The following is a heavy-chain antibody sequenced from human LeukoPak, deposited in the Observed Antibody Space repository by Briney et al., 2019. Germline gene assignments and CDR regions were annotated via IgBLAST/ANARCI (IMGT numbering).Heavy chain of an antibody. V-gene: IGHV1-46*01. Sequence: ASVKVSCKASGYTFTSYYMHWVRQAPGQGLEWMGIINPSGGSTSYAQKFQGRVTMTRDTSTSTVYMELSSLRSEDTGVYYCARALGVLRYFDWLPDYWGQGTLVTVSS. CDR3: ARALGVLRYFDWLPDY. CDR2: INPSGGST. J-gene: IGHJ4*02. CDR1: GYTFTSYY. D-gene: IGHD3-9*01.